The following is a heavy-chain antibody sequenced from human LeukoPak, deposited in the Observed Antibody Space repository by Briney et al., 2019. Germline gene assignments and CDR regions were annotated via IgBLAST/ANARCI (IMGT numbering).Heavy chain of an antibody. Sequence: ASVKVSCKASGYSFTGYYMHWVRQAPGQGLEWMGWMNPNSGGTKYAQKFQGRVTMTRDTSISTAYMELSRLRSDDTAMYYCARDKLGLGELSLYDQWGQGTLVTVFS. D-gene: IGHD3-16*02. CDR2: MNPNSGGT. CDR1: GYSFTGYY. V-gene: IGHV1-2*02. J-gene: IGHJ5*02. CDR3: ARDKLGLGELSLYDQ.